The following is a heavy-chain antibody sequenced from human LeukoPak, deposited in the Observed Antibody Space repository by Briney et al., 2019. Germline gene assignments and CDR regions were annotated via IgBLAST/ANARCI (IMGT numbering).Heavy chain of an antibody. CDR3: ARDGGGSVDY. CDR2: IIPMFKTP. Sequence: ASVKVSFTASGVTFTIYAMSWARQAPGQGLEWMGGIIPMFKTPKYVQKFQDRLTITADESTSTAYMELNSLRSDDTAVYYCARDGGGSVDYWGQGTLITVSS. V-gene: IGHV1-69*13. J-gene: IGHJ4*02. D-gene: IGHD3-16*01. CDR1: GVTFTIYA.